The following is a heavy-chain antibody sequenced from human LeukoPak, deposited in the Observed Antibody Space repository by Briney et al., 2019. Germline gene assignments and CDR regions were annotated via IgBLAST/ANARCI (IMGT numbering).Heavy chain of an antibody. Sequence: GGSLRLSCAASGFTFSSYAMSWVRQAPGKGLEWVSAISGSGGSTYYADSVKGRFTISRDNSKNTPYLQMNSLRAEDTAVYYCAKSLRGYDVFDYWGQGTLVTVSS. CDR3: AKSLRGYDVFDY. D-gene: IGHD5-12*01. V-gene: IGHV3-23*01. CDR2: ISGSGGST. J-gene: IGHJ4*02. CDR1: GFTFSSYA.